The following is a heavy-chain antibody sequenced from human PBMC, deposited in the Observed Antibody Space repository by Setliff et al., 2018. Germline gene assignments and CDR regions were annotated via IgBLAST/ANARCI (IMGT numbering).Heavy chain of an antibody. CDR3: ARSAPRGYDFWNGYPDLDH. CDR1: GITFSSYW. Sequence: PGESLKISCAASGITFSSYWMHWVRQAPGKGLVWVSHINSDGSSTSYADSVKGRFTISRDNVKNTLYLQMNSLRVEDTAVYYCARSAPRGYDFWNGYPDLDHWGQGTLVTVSS. CDR2: INSDGSST. V-gene: IGHV3-74*01. D-gene: IGHD3-3*01. J-gene: IGHJ4*02.